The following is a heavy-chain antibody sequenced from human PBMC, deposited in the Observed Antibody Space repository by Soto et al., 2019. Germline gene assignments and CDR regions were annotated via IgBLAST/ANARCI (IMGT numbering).Heavy chain of an antibody. D-gene: IGHD3-9*01. CDR3: ARGDNLTVYGCMDV. V-gene: IGHV4-30-4*01. CDR1: GDSIRSGNHY. CDR2: IYYSGST. J-gene: IGHJ6*02. Sequence: SETLSLTCIVSGDSIRSGNHYWSWVRQTPGKGLEWIGYIYYSGSTYYSPSLKSRVTISVDTSKNQFSLKLSSVTAADTAVYYWARGDNLTVYGCMDVWGQGTTVTVSS.